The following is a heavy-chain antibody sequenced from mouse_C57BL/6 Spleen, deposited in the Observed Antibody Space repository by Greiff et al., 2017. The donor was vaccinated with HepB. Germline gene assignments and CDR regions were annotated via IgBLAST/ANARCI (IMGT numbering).Heavy chain of an antibody. CDR2: IYPGSGNT. D-gene: IGHD1-1*01. CDR1: GYTFTDYY. V-gene: IGHV1-76*01. J-gene: IGHJ4*01. CDR3: ARELLRRDAMDY. Sequence: QVQLQQSGAELVRPGASVKLSCKASGYTFTDYYINWVKQRPGQGLEWIARIYPGSGNTYYNEKFKGKATLTAEKSSSTAYMQLSSLTSEDSAVYFCARELLRRDAMDYWGQGTSVTVSS.